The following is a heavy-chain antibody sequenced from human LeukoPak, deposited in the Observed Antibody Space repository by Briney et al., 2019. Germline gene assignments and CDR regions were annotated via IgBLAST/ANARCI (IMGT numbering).Heavy chain of an antibody. J-gene: IGHJ4*02. V-gene: IGHV3-48*03. CDR3: AKSGERRRPYYFDY. CDR1: GFTFSSYE. D-gene: IGHD3-10*01. CDR2: ISSSGSTI. Sequence: GGSLTLSCAASGFTFSSYEMNWVRHAPGKGLEGVSYISSSGSTIYYADSVKGRFTISRDNAKNSLYLQMNSLRVEDTAVYYCAKSGERRRPYYFDYWGQGTLVTVSS.